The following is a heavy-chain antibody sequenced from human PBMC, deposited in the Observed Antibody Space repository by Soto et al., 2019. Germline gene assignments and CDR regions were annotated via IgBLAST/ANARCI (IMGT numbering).Heavy chain of an antibody. Sequence: EVQLLESGGGLVQPGGSLRLSCAASGFTFSRSAMSWVRQAPGKGLEWVSTISTSGTTIYYIDSVRGRFTISRDNSRDTLYLLMNSLRAEDTAVYYCAKAEKDGSSTIYFDYWGQGTLVTVSS. CDR2: ISTSGTTI. D-gene: IGHD6-6*01. CDR3: AKAEKDGSSTIYFDY. V-gene: IGHV3-23*01. CDR1: GFTFSRSA. J-gene: IGHJ4*02.